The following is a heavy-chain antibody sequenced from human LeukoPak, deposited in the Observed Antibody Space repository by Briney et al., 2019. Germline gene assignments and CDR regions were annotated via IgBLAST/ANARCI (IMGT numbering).Heavy chain of an antibody. J-gene: IGHJ4*02. V-gene: IGHV3-23*01. CDR3: KGAWS. CDR1: GFIFISHA. D-gene: IGHD3-3*01. Sequence: GGSLRLSCAASGFIFISHAMAWVRQAPGKGLEWVSLITGNGGSTYYADSVKGRFNISRDNSKNTLFLQMTSLRAEDTAVYYCKGAWSWGQGTLVTVSS. CDR2: ITGNGGST.